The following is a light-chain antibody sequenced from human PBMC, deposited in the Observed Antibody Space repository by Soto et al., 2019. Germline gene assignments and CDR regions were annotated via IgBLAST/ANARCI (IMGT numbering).Light chain of an antibody. J-gene: IGKJ1*01. CDR1: QGISNY. V-gene: IGKV1-27*01. CDR3: QKYNSAPWT. CDR2: VAS. Sequence: DIQMTQSPSSLSASVGDRVTITCRASQGISNYLAWYQQQPGKVPKLLIYVASTLQSGVPSRLSGSGSGTDFTLTISSLQPEDVATYYCQKYNSAPWTFGQGTNVEIK.